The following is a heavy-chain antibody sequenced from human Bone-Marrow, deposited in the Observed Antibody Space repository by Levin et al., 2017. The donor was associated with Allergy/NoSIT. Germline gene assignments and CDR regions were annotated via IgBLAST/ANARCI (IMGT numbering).Heavy chain of an antibody. V-gene: IGHV1-69*06. D-gene: IGHD2/OR15-2a*01. Sequence: ASVKVSCKATGGIFSGFIISWVRQAPGQGPEWMGGIITNSGTTKYAEKFQGRVTITADTSTRTAYLDLSSLRGDDTAVYYCARNSRAGRGPALYWGQGTLITVSS. CDR1: GGIFSGFI. CDR2: IITNSGTT. CDR3: ARNSRAGRGPALY. J-gene: IGHJ4*02.